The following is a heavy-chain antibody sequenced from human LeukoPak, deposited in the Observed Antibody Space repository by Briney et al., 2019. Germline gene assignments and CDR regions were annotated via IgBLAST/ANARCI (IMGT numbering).Heavy chain of an antibody. CDR3: ARVIFREYLNWFDP. D-gene: IGHD3-10*01. V-gene: IGHV4-59*01. CDR2: ISYSGST. J-gene: IGHJ5*02. CDR1: GGSISSYY. Sequence: PSETLSLTCLVSGGSISSYYWSWIRQPPGKGLEWIGYISYSGSTNYNPSLKSRVTISVDTSKNQFSLQLNSVTPEDTAVYYCARVIFREYLNWFDPWGQGTLVTVSS.